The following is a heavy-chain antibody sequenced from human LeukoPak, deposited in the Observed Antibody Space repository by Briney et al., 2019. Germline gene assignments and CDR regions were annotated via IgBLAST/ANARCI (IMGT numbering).Heavy chain of an antibody. Sequence: ASVKVSCKASGYTFTYYALHWVRQAPGQSLEWMGWITTGRGERRYSQEFQRRITFTRERSASTVYMDLSDLRSEDTAVYYCARGGKQWRGGNYFDSWGQGTLVAVSS. CDR1: GYTFTYYA. J-gene: IGHJ4*02. CDR3: ARGGKQWRGGNYFDS. D-gene: IGHD6-19*01. CDR2: ITTGRGER. V-gene: IGHV1-3*03.